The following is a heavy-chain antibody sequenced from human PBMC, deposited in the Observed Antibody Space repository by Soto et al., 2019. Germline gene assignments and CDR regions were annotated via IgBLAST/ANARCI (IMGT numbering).Heavy chain of an antibody. CDR2: ISWNSGSI. D-gene: IGHD3-22*01. Sequence: GGSLRLSCAASGFTFDDYAMHWVRQAPGKGLEWVSGISWNSGSIGYADSVKGRFTISRDNAKNSLYLQMSSLRAEDTALYYCAKAHYDSSGYYAPFDYWGQGTLVTVSS. CDR3: AKAHYDSSGYYAPFDY. CDR1: GFTFDDYA. V-gene: IGHV3-9*01. J-gene: IGHJ4*02.